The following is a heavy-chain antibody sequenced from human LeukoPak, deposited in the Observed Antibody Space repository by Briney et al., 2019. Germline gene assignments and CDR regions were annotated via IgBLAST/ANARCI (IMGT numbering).Heavy chain of an antibody. D-gene: IGHD6-19*01. CDR1: GFTVSSNY. CDR2: TSSSGSTI. Sequence: GGSLRLSCAASGFTVSSNYMSWVRQAPGKGLEWVSYTSSSGSTIYYADSVKGRFTISRDNAKNSLYLQMNSLRAEDTAVYYCAREDSSGHAPWGQGTLVTVSS. J-gene: IGHJ5*02. V-gene: IGHV3-11*01. CDR3: AREDSSGHAP.